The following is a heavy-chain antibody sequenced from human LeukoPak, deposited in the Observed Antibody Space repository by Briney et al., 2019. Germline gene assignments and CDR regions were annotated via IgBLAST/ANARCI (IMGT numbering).Heavy chain of an antibody. D-gene: IGHD3-22*01. J-gene: IGHJ6*02. V-gene: IGHV3-33*08. CDR3: AREEDSSGYYYYNYYYGMDV. CDR2: IWYDGSNK. CDR1: GFTSSSYA. Sequence: GGSLRLSCAASGFTSSSYAMHWVRQAPGKGLEWVAVIWYDGSNKYYADSVRGRFTISRDNSKNTLYLQMNSLRAEDTAVYYCAREEDSSGYYYYNYYYGMDVWGQGTTVTVSS.